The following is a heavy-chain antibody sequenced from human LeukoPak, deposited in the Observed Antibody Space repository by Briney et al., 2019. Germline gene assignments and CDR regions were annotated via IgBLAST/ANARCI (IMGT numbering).Heavy chain of an antibody. Sequence: GGSLRLSCAASGFTFSNYAMNWVRQAPGKGLEWVSLISGSTGSTYYADSVKGRFSISRDNSKNTVYLQMNSLRVEDTAVYYCARGRQLGGPTTVYFDYWGQGTLVTVAS. CDR3: ARGRQLGGPTTVYFDY. D-gene: IGHD3-16*01. CDR2: ISGSTGST. V-gene: IGHV3-23*01. J-gene: IGHJ4*02. CDR1: GFTFSNYA.